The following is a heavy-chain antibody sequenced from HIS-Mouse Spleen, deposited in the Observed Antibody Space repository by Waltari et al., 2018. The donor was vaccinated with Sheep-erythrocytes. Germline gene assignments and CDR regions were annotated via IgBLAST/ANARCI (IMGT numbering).Heavy chain of an antibody. CDR1: GFTFSSYG. CDR2: LSYDGSNK. J-gene: IGHJ5*02. V-gene: IGHV3-30*18. D-gene: IGHD1-26*01. CDR3: AKVGATGWFDP. Sequence: QVQLVESGGGVVQPGRSLRLSCAASGFTFSSYGMHCVRQAPGEGLEWVAVLSYDGSNKYYADSVKGRFTISRDNSKNTLYLQMNSLRAEDTAVYYCAKVGATGWFDPWGQGTLVTVSS.